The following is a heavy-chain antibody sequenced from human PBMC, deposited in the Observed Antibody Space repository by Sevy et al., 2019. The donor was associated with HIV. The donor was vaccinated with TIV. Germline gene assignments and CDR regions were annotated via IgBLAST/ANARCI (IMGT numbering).Heavy chain of an antibody. J-gene: IGHJ4*02. CDR3: ASGSYYLDFDY. CDR1: GFTVSSNY. V-gene: IGHV3-53*01. CDR2: IYSGGST. Sequence: GGSLGLSCAASGFTVSSNYMSWVRQAPGKGLEWVSVIYSGGSTYYADSVKGRFTISRDNSKNTLYLQMNSLRAEDTAVYYCASGSYYLDFDYWGQGTLVTVSS. D-gene: IGHD1-26*01.